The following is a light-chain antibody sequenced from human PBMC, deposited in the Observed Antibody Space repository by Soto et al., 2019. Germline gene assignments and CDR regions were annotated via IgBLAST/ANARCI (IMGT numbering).Light chain of an antibody. V-gene: IGKV1-5*01. Sequence: QMTQSPSTLSSSLGDRVGITWRASRNIESCLAWYQQKPGKPPQLLILNASTLGTGVPSRFSGSGSGTDFTLTISGLQPDDFATYYCQKSYSTPWTCGQGTQVDIK. CDR3: QKSYSTPWT. CDR2: NAS. J-gene: IGKJ1*01. CDR1: RNIESC.